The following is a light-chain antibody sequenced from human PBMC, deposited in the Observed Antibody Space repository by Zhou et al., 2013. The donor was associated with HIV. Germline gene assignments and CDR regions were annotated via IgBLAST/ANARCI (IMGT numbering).Light chain of an antibody. CDR1: QTIISY. J-gene: IGKJ3*01. CDR2: AAS. CDR3: QQYHNLPPLFT. V-gene: IGKV1-39*01. Sequence: DIQMTQSPSSLSASVGDRVTITCRASQTIISYLNWYQQKPGQAPKLLIYAASSLQGGVPSRFSGSGSGTDFTLTINSLQPEDVATYYCQQYHNLPPLFTFGPGTTVDIK.